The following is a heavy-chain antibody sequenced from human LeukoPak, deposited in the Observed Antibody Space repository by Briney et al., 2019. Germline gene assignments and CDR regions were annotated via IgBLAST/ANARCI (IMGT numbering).Heavy chain of an antibody. Sequence: GGSLRLSCAASGFTFSSYSMSWVRQAPEKGLEWVSVIYSGGSTYYADSVKGRFTISRDNSKNTLYLQMNSLRAEDTAVYYCARLGVGFDWLRDYWGQGTLVTVSS. CDR2: IYSGGST. J-gene: IGHJ4*02. V-gene: IGHV3-66*01. CDR1: GFTFSSYS. CDR3: ARLGVGFDWLRDY. D-gene: IGHD3-9*01.